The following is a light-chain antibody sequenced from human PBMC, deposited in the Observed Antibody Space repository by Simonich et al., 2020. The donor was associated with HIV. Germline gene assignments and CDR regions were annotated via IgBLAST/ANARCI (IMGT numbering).Light chain of an antibody. CDR2: RNT. Sequence: QSVLTQPPSVSGAPGQRVTISCTGGSSNTGAGYDVQWYPQLPGTAPKLLIYRNTKRPSGVPDRFSGSKSGTSASLAITGLQAEDEADYYCQSYDSSLSVVFGGGTKLTVL. J-gene: IGLJ2*01. V-gene: IGLV1-40*01. CDR1: SSNTGAGYD. CDR3: QSYDSSLSVV.